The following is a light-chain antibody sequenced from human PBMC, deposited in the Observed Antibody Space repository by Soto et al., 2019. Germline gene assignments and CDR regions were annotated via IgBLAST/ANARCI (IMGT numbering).Light chain of an antibody. V-gene: IGLV1-40*01. Sequence: QSVLTQPPSVSGAPGQIVTISCTGSSSNIGAGSDVHWYQQSPGRVPKLLVYGNKHRPSGVPDRFSASKSGTSASLALTGLQADDEADYYCQSYDNNLRGVLFGGGTKLTVL. CDR3: QSYDNNLRGVL. CDR2: GNK. J-gene: IGLJ2*01. CDR1: SSNIGAGSD.